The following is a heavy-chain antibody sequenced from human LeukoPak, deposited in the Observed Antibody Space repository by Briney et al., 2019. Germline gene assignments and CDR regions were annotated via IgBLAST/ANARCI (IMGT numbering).Heavy chain of an antibody. V-gene: IGHV3-23*01. CDR2: ISGSGGST. Sequence: GGSLRLSCAASGFTFSSYAMSWVRQAPGKGLEWVSAISGSGGSTYYADSVKGRFTISRDNSKNTLYLQMNSLRSDDTAVYYCASKSSSSFYYYYGMDVWGQGTTVTVSS. CDR1: GFTFSSYA. D-gene: IGHD6-6*01. J-gene: IGHJ6*02. CDR3: ASKSSSSFYYYYGMDV.